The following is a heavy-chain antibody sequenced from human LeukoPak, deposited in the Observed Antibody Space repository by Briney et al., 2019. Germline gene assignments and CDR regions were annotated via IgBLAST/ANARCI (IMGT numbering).Heavy chain of an antibody. CDR3: ARGGETYYAY. V-gene: IGHV4-59*01. D-gene: IGHD2-21*01. Sequence: PSETPSLTCTVSGGSISSYYWSWIRQSPGKGLEWIGQIYNSGSTNYNSSLKSRVTLSIDTSKNQFSLKLSSVTAADTAVYFCARGGETYYAYWGQGSLVTVSS. CDR2: IYNSGST. CDR1: GGSISSYY. J-gene: IGHJ4*02.